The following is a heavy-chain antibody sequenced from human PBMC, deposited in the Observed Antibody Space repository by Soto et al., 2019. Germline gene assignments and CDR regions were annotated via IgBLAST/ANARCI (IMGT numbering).Heavy chain of an antibody. CDR3: ATYYDFWSGPPNYGMDG. CDR1: GYTFTSYY. D-gene: IGHD3-3*01. Sequence: ASVKDSCKASGYTFTSYYMHWVRQAPGQGLEWMGIINPSGGSTSYAQKFQGRVTMTRDTYTSTVYMELSSLRSEDTAVYYCATYYDFWSGPPNYGMDGWGQGTTVTVSS. V-gene: IGHV1-46*01. CDR2: INPSGGST. J-gene: IGHJ6*02.